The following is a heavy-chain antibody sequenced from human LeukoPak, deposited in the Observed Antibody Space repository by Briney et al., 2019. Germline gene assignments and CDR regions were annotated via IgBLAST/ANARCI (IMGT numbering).Heavy chain of an antibody. V-gene: IGHV3-23*01. CDR2: VSASADST. CDR3: ARSDEYSSSSRYYGMDV. CDR1: GFMFSKYA. Sequence: GGSLRLSCAASGFMFSKYAMSWVRQAPRKGLEWVSAVSASADSTYYADSVKGRFTISRDNSKNTLFLQMNSLRAEDTAVYYCARSDEYSSSSRYYGMDVWGQGTTVTVSS. D-gene: IGHD6-6*01. J-gene: IGHJ6*02.